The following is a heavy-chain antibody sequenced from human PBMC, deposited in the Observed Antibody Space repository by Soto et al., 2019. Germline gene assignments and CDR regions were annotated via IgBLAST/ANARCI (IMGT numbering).Heavy chain of an antibody. Sequence: SLRLSCEVSGFRVDDYGMHWVRQAPGKGLEWIAGISRDSRSISYGASMKGRFTISRDNAKNSLYQQLNSLRADDTAFYYCVKDALTTVAYYFDYWGQGALVTVSS. V-gene: IGHV3-9*01. CDR1: GFRVDDYG. CDR2: ISRDSRSI. CDR3: VKDALTTVAYYFDY. D-gene: IGHD4-17*01. J-gene: IGHJ4*02.